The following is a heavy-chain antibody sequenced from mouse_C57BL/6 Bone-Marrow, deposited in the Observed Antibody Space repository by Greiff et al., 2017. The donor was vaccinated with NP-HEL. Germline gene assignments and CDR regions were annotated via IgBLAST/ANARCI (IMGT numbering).Heavy chain of an antibody. CDR2: IHPNSGST. CDR1: GYTFTSYW. CDR3: ARRGLRRWFAY. J-gene: IGHJ3*01. D-gene: IGHD2-4*01. Sequence: VQLQQPGAELVKPGASVKLSCKASGYTFTSYWMHWVKQRPGQGLEWLGMIHPNSGSTNYNEKFKSKATLTVDKSSSTAYMQLSSLTSEDSAVYYCARRGLRRWFAYWGQGTLVTVSA. V-gene: IGHV1-64*01.